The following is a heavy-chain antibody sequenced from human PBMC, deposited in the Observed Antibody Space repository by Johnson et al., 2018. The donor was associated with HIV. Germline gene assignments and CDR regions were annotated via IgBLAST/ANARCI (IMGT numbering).Heavy chain of an antibody. CDR1: GFTFSSYA. V-gene: IGHV3-33*01. Sequence: QVQLVESGGGVVQPGGSLRLSCAASGFTFSSYAMHWVRQAPGKGLEWVAVIWYDGSNKYYAAYVKGRFHSARDNSKNMVYLQMNSLRPEDTAVYYCARDGRDLVTRGSFDVWGQGTVVTVSS. CDR3: ARDGRDLVTRGSFDV. D-gene: IGHD3-9*01. CDR2: IWYDGSNK. J-gene: IGHJ3*01.